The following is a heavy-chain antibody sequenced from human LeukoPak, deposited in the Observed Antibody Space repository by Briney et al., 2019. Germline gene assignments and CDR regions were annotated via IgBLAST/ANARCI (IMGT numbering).Heavy chain of an antibody. CDR1: GYTFTGYY. Sequence: ASVKVSCKASGYTFTGYYMHSVRQAPGQGLEWMGWINPNSGGTNYAQKFQGRVTMTRDTSISTAYMELSRLRSDDTAVYYCARGRPYCGGDCYYYYYYGLDVWGQGTTVTVSS. CDR2: INPNSGGT. V-gene: IGHV1-2*02. D-gene: IGHD2-21*02. J-gene: IGHJ6*02. CDR3: ARGRPYCGGDCYYYYYYGLDV.